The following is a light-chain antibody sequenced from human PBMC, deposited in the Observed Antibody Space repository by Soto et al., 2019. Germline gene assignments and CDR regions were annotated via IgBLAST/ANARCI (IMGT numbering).Light chain of an antibody. CDR1: QNINSW. CDR3: QQLHSFSRT. V-gene: IGKV1-5*01. J-gene: IGKJ1*01. CDR2: DAS. Sequence: DIQMTQSPSTLSASVGDRVTITCQASQNINSWLAWYQQKPGKDPNLLIYDASTLESGVPSRFSGSGSGAEFNLTISRLQTEDFATYYCQQLHSFSRTCGQGTKVDNK.